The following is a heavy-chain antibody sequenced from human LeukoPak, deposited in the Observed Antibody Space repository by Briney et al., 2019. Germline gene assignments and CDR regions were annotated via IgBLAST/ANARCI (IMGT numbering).Heavy chain of an antibody. CDR3: ARARDGYNYHFDY. D-gene: IGHD5-24*01. Sequence: PSETLSLTCTVSGGSISSYYWSWIRQPPGKGLKWIGYIYYSGSTNYNPSLKSRVTISVDTSKNQFSLKLSSVTAADTAVYYCARARDGYNYHFDYWGQGTLVTVSS. CDR2: IYYSGST. J-gene: IGHJ4*02. V-gene: IGHV4-59*01. CDR1: GGSISSYY.